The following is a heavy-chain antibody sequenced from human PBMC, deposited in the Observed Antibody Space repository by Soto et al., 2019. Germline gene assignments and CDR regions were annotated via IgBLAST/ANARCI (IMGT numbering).Heavy chain of an antibody. CDR3: ARDSSGWTPGYYYYGMDV. V-gene: IGHV1-18*01. J-gene: IGHJ6*02. CDR1: VYTFTNYG. D-gene: IGHD6-19*01. CDR2: ISPYNDNT. Sequence: XSVKVSCKASVYTFTNYGISWVRQAPRQGLEWMGWISPYNDNTNYAQKLQGRVTMTTDTSTSTAYMDLRSLRSDDTAVYYCARDSSGWTPGYYYYGMDVWGQGPTVTVSS.